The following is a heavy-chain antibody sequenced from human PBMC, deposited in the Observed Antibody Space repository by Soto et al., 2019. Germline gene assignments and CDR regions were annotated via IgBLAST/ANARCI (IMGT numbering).Heavy chain of an antibody. CDR3: ARAQRGSGTHFDY. D-gene: IGHD3-16*01. CDR2: IWYDGSNK. Sequence: QVQLVESGGGVVQPGRSLRLSCAASGFTFSSYGMHWVRQAPGKGLEWVAVIWYDGSNKYYADSVKGRFTISRDNSKNTLYLQMNSLRAEDTAVYYCARAQRGSGTHFDYWGQGTLVTVSS. CDR1: GFTFSSYG. V-gene: IGHV3-33*01. J-gene: IGHJ4*02.